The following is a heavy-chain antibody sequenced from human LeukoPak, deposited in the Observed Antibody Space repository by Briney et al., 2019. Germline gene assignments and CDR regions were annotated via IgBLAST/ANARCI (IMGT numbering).Heavy chain of an antibody. CDR3: ARGALGFDY. CDR2: IGTAGDT. V-gene: IGHV3-13*04. J-gene: IGHJ4*02. Sequence: GGSLRLSCGASGFTFSSYDIQWVRQATGKGLEWVSSIGTAGDTYYAGSVKGRFTLSRENAKKSSYLQMNNLGAGDTAVYYCARGALGFDYGGQGTLVTVSS. CDR1: GFTFSSYD.